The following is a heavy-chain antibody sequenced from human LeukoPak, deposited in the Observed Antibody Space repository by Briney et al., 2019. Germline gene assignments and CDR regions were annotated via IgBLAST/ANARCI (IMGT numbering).Heavy chain of an antibody. J-gene: IGHJ5*02. V-gene: IGHV1-18*01. CDR3: ARNKMAQFSWFDP. CDR1: GYTFTSYS. CDR2: ISAYNGNT. D-gene: IGHD5-24*01. Sequence: ASVKVSCKASGYTFTSYSISWVRQAPGQGLEWMGRISAYNGNTNYAQKLQGRVTMTTDTSTSTAYMELRSLRSDDTAVYYCARNKMAQFSWFDPWGQGTLVTVSS.